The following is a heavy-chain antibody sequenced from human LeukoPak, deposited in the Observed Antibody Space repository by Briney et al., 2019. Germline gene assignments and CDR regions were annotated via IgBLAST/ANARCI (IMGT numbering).Heavy chain of an antibody. V-gene: IGHV3-53*01. J-gene: IGHJ4*02. CDR2: IYSGGST. CDR3: ASNYGGNPEFIDY. Sequence: PGGSLRLSCAASGITVSSNYMSWVRQAPGKGLEWVSVIYSGGSTYYAGSVKGRFTISRDNSKNTVYLQMNSLRGEDTAVYYCASNYGGNPEFIDYWGQGTLVTVSS. D-gene: IGHD4-23*01. CDR1: GITVSSNY.